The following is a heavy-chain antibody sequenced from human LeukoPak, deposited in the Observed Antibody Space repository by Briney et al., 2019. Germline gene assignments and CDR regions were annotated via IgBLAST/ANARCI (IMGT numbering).Heavy chain of an antibody. J-gene: IGHJ3*02. CDR2: IYGGGST. V-gene: IGHV3-66*02. D-gene: IGHD1-26*01. Sequence: GGSLRLSCAVSAFTVSSNYVSWVRQAPGKGLEWVSVIYGGGSTNYADSVKGRFAISRDNSKNTLYLQMNSLRAEDTAVYYCARDHSGSYQRAFDIWGQGTMVTVSS. CDR1: AFTVSSNY. CDR3: ARDHSGSYQRAFDI.